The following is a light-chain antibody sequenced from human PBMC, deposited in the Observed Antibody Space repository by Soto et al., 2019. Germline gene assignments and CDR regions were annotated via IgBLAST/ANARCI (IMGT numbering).Light chain of an antibody. CDR2: KAS. CDR3: QPYNSYRVT. CDR1: QSISSW. V-gene: IGKV1-5*03. J-gene: IGKJ3*01. Sequence: IQMIQSPSTLSRSGVDLGSPTCRSSQSISSWWAWYQQKPGKAPKLRIYKASSLESGVPSRFSGSGSGTEVTITISSLQPDDLATYYCQPYNSYRVTFGPGTKVDI.